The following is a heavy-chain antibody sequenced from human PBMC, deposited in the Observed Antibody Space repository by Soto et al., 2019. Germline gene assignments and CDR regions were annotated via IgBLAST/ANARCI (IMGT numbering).Heavy chain of an antibody. Sequence: QVQLVESGGGVVQPGRSLRLSCAASGFTFSSYGMHWVRQAPGKGLEWVAVISYDGSNKYYADSVKGRFTISRDNSKNTLYLQMNSLRAEDTAVYSCAKGGRDYVWGGSSNWGQGTLVTVSS. D-gene: IGHD3-16*01. V-gene: IGHV3-30*18. CDR2: ISYDGSNK. CDR3: AKGGRDYVWGGSSN. J-gene: IGHJ4*02. CDR1: GFTFSSYG.